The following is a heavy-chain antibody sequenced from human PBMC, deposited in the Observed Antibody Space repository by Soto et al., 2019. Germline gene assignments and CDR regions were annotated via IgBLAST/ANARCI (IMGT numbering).Heavy chain of an antibody. CDR3: AREGGIVGATPAAY. V-gene: IGHV4-31*03. D-gene: IGHD1-26*01. CDR2: IYYSGST. Sequence: QVQLQESGPGLVKPSQTLSLTCTVSGGSISSGGYYWSWIRQHPGKGLEWIGYIYYSGSTYYNPSLKSRVPXXVXTXMNQFSRKLSSVTAADTAVYYCAREGGIVGATPAAYWGQGTLVTVSS. J-gene: IGHJ4*02. CDR1: GGSISSGGYY.